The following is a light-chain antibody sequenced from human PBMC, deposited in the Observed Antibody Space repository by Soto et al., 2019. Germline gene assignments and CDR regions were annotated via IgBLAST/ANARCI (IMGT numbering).Light chain of an antibody. Sequence: QSVLTQPASVSGAPGPSITIACTGTRSDVGGYNLVSWYQQHPGKAPKLLIHDDIKRPSGVSTRFSGSKSGNTASLTISGLQADDEADYFCCSYAGSISWVFGGGTKLTVL. J-gene: IGLJ3*02. CDR2: DDI. CDR1: RSDVGGYNL. V-gene: IGLV2-23*01. CDR3: CSYAGSISWV.